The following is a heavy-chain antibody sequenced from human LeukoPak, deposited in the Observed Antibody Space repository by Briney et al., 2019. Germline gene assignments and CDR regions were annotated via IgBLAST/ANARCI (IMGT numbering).Heavy chain of an antibody. D-gene: IGHD2-21*02. V-gene: IGHV3-23*01. J-gene: IGHJ4*02. CDR2: IRAGGVST. CDR1: GFTFSSYA. Sequence: GGSLRLSCAASGFTFSSYAMTWVRQAPGKGLEWVSFIRAGGVSTNYADSVKGRFTISRDNSKNTLYLQMNNLRAEDTAVYYCAKVSYCGGDCYSYFDYWGQGTLVTVSS. CDR3: AKVSYCGGDCYSYFDY.